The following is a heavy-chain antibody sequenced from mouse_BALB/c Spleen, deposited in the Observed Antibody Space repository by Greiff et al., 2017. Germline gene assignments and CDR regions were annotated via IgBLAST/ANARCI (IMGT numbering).Heavy chain of an antibody. V-gene: IGHV5-17*02. CDR2: ISSGSSTI. J-gene: IGHJ3*01. Sequence: DVKLVESGGGLVQPGGSRKLSCAASGFTFSSFGMHWVRQAPEKGLEWVAYISSGSSTIYYADTVKGRFTISRDNPKNTLFLQMTSLRSEDTAMYYCTRSSTMITWFAYWGQGTLVTVSA. CDR1: GFTFSSFG. D-gene: IGHD2-4*01. CDR3: TRSSTMITWFAY.